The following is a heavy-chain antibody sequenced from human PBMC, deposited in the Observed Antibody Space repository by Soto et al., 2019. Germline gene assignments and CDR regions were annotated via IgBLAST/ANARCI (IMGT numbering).Heavy chain of an antibody. J-gene: IGHJ3*01. V-gene: IGHV3-23*01. D-gene: IGHD2-8*01. Sequence: EVQLLESGGGLVRPGGSLRLSCTASGFTFYNYAMNWVRQAPGKGLEWVSTISGGGDGTYYADSVKGRFTISRDNSRNTVCLQMDSRITEDTAVYYCAKKGLGSLATYRTTGDCHYAFDVWGQGTLVTVSS. CDR2: ISGGGDGT. CDR1: GFTFYNYA. CDR3: AKKGLGSLATYRTTGDCHYAFDV.